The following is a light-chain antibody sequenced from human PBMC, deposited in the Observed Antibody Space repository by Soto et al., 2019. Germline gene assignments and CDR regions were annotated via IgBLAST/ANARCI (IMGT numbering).Light chain of an antibody. J-gene: IGKJ2*01. V-gene: IGKV3-20*01. CDR2: GAS. CDR3: QQYGSSPGT. CDR1: QNVNNNY. Sequence: VLTQSPGTLSLSPGERATLSCRASQNVNNNYLAWYQQKPGQAPRLLIRGASSRATGLPDRFSGSGSWTAFTLTISRLEPEDFAAYYCQQYGSSPGTFGQGTKLEIK.